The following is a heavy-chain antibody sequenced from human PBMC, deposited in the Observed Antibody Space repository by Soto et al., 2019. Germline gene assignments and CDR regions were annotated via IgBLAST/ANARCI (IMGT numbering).Heavy chain of an antibody. CDR1: GYDFTNYW. J-gene: IGHJ6*02. Sequence: ESLRISCTGYGYDFTNYWINWVRQLPGKGLEWMGRIDPSDSYISYSPSFEGHVTISVDKYINTAYLQWSDLKASDSGKYFCARRREGQRYGMAVWGQGTTVTVSS. CDR2: IDPSDSYI. V-gene: IGHV5-10-1*01. CDR3: ARRREGQRYGMAV.